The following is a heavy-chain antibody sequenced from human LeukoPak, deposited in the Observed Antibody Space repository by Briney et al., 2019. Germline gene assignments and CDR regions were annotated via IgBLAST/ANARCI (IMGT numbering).Heavy chain of an antibody. CDR3: ARQKYYDTSGYAIDY. J-gene: IGHJ4*02. V-gene: IGHV4-39*01. Sequence: SETLSLTCTVSGGSIRSSNYYWGWIRQPPGKGLEWIGSIYYSGTTYYNPSLKSRVTISVDTSKNQFSLNLSSVTAADTAVYYCARQKYYDTSGYAIDYWGQGTLVTVSS. CDR1: GGSIRSSNYY. D-gene: IGHD3-22*01. CDR2: IYYSGTT.